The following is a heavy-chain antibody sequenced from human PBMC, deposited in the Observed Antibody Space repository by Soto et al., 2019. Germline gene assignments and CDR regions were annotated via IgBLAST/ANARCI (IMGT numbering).Heavy chain of an antibody. CDR2: IYYSGST. Sequence: SETLSLTCTVSGGSISSYYWSWIRQPPGKGLEWIGYIYYSGSTNYNPSLKSRVTISVDTSKNQFSLKLSSVTAADTAVYYCAREGNYYDSSGYYYWFDSWGQGTLVTVSS. J-gene: IGHJ5*01. V-gene: IGHV4-59*01. CDR1: GGSISSYY. CDR3: AREGNYYDSSGYYYWFDS. D-gene: IGHD3-22*01.